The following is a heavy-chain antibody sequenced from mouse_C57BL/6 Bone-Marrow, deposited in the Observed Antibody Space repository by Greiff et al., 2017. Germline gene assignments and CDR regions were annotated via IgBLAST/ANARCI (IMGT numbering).Heavy chain of an antibody. CDR1: GYTFTEYT. J-gene: IGHJ3*01. CDR3: ARHEVPDGYYPPWFAY. D-gene: IGHD2-3*01. CDR2: FYPGSGSI. V-gene: IGHV1-62-2*01. Sequence: QVQLKQSGAELVKPGASVKLSCKASGYTFTEYTIHWVKQRSGQGLEWIGWFYPGSGSIKYNEKFKDKATLTADKSSSTVYMELSRLTSEDSAVYFCARHEVPDGYYPPWFAYWGQGTLVTVSA.